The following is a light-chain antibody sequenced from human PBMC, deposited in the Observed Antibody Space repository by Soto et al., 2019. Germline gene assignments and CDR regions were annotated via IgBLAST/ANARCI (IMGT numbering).Light chain of an antibody. Sequence: DIQMTQSPSTLSASVGDRVTITCRASRSISSWLAWYQQKPGKAPKLLIYDASSLESGVPSRFSGSGSGTEFTLTISGLQPDDFATYYCQQYNSYPITFGQGTRLEIK. V-gene: IGKV1-5*01. CDR2: DAS. CDR1: RSISSW. CDR3: QQYNSYPIT. J-gene: IGKJ5*01.